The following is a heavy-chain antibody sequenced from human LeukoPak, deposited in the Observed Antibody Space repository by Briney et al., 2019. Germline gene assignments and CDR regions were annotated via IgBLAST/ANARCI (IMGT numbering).Heavy chain of an antibody. V-gene: IGHV4-39*01. CDR3: ARHGEGITIFGVVRNWFDP. J-gene: IGHJ5*02. D-gene: IGHD3-3*01. CDR2: IYYSGST. CDR1: GGSISSSSYY. Sequence: SETLSLTCTVSGGSISSSSYYWGWIRQPPGKGLEWIGSIYYSGSTYYNPSLKSRDTISVDTSKNQFSLKLSSVTAADTAVYYCARHGEGITIFGVVRNWFDPWGQGTLVTVSS.